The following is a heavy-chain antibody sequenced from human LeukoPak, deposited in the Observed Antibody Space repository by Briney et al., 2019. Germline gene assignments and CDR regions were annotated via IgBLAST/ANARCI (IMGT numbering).Heavy chain of an antibody. D-gene: IGHD5-24*01. CDR3: AKTIRSYYMDV. V-gene: IGHV3-30*02. CDR2: IRSDASDQ. J-gene: IGHJ6*03. CDR1: GFTFSNYG. Sequence: PGGSLRLSCAASGFTFSNYGTHWVRQAPGKGLEWVAFIRSDASDQYYADSVKGRFTISRDNSKNTLYLQMSSLRSEDTAVYYCAKTIRSYYMDVWGKGTTVTVSS.